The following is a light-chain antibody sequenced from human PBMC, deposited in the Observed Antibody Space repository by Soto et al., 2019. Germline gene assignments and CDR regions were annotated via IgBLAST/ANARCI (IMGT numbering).Light chain of an antibody. J-gene: IGKJ1*01. Sequence: DIVMTQSPLTLSVSPGESATLSCRASERVSTNLAWYQQTPGQAPRLLIYSASRRPTDIPVRFSGSGSGAEFTLTISSLQSEDFATYYCQHYNSYSEAFGQGTKVELK. CDR2: SAS. CDR1: ERVSTN. V-gene: IGKV3-15*01. CDR3: QHYNSYSEA.